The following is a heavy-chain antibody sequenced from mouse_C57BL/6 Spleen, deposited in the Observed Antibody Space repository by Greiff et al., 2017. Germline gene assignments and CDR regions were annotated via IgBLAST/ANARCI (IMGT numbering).Heavy chain of an antibody. CDR2: ILPGSGST. D-gene: IGHD1-1*01. CDR1: GYTFTGYW. J-gene: IGHJ4*01. Sequence: QVQLQQSGAELMKPGASVKLSCKATGYTFTGYWIEWVKQRPGHGLEWIGEILPGSGSTNYTEKFKGKATFTADTSSNTAYMQLSSLTTEDSAIYYCARGYYYGSSYDYYAMDYWGQGTSVTVSS. V-gene: IGHV1-9*01. CDR3: ARGYYYGSSYDYYAMDY.